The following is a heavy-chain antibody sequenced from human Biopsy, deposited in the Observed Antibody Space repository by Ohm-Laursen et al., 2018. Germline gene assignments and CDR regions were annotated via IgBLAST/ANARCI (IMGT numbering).Heavy chain of an antibody. CDR1: GFKVNNKF. J-gene: IGHJ6*02. D-gene: IGHD2-2*02. Sequence: SLTLSCSASGFKVNNKFMSWFRQAPGKGLEWVSVIYGDDRTYYADSVKGRFTISRDNPENTLYLQMNSLRVEDTAVYYCARDMSHLYGLDVWGQGTTVTVSS. V-gene: IGHV3-53*01. CDR3: ARDMSHLYGLDV. CDR2: IYGDDRT.